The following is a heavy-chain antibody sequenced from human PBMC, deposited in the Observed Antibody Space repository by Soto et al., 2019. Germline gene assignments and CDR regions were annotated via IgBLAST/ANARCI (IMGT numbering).Heavy chain of an antibody. V-gene: IGHV4-61*08. D-gene: IGHD1-26*01. J-gene: IGHJ4*02. CDR2: IYDSGSP. CDR1: GGSISSGDYY. CDR3: ARGVGSSPPRY. Sequence: SETLFLTCTVSGGSISSGDYYWSWIRQPPGQALEWIGYIYDSGSPYYNPSLRSRVIISADTSKNQISLKLTSATAADTAVYYCARGVGSSPPRYWGRGTLVTVSS.